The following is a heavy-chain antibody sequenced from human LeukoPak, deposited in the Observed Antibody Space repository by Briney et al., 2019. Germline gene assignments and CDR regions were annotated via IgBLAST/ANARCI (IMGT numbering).Heavy chain of an antibody. J-gene: IGHJ4*02. Sequence: SETLSLTCTVSGGSMISTNYFWGWTRQPPGKGLEWFGSISYIGATSYNPSLRGRVTISIDTSKNQFSLKLSSVTAADTAVYYCARVSRDGYILFDYWGQGTLVTVSS. CDR1: GGSMISTNYF. D-gene: IGHD5-24*01. CDR2: ISYIGAT. CDR3: ARVSRDGYILFDY. V-gene: IGHV4-39*07.